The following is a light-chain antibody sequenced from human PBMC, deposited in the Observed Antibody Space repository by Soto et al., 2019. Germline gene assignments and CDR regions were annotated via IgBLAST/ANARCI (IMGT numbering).Light chain of an antibody. J-gene: IGKJ1*01. CDR2: MAY. CDR3: QHYNSYSEA. Sequence: DIQMTQSPSTLSGSRRDRVNITCRPSQTISSWLAWYQQKPGKAHKLLIYMAYTLKSGVPSRCSGRGSGTEFTLTISSLQPDDFATYYCQHYNSYSEAFGQGTKVDI. CDR1: QTISSW. V-gene: IGKV1-5*03.